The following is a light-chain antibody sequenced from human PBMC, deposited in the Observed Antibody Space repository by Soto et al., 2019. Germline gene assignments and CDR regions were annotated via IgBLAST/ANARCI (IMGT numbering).Light chain of an antibody. CDR2: DAS. CDR1: QSITNR. CDR3: QHYGGMWT. J-gene: IGKJ1*01. V-gene: IGKV1-5*01. Sequence: DIQMTQSPSTLSASVGDRVTITCRASQSITNRLAWYQRKPGKAPKVLIYDASNLEYGVPSRFSGSGFGTEFILTISSLQPDDSATYCCQHYGGMWTFGQGTKVDIK.